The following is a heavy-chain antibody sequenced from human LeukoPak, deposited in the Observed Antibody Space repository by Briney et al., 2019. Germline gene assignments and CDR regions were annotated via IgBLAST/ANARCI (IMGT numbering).Heavy chain of an antibody. J-gene: IGHJ3*02. CDR3: ARAAAGTEGHAFDT. CDR1: GFTFSSYA. Sequence: PGGSLRLSCAAPGFTFSSYAMSWVRQAPGKGLEWVSAISGSGGSTYYADSVKGRFTISRDNSKNTLYLQMNSLRAEDTAVYYCARAAAGTEGHAFDTWGQGTMVTVSS. V-gene: IGHV3-23*01. CDR2: ISGSGGST. D-gene: IGHD6-13*01.